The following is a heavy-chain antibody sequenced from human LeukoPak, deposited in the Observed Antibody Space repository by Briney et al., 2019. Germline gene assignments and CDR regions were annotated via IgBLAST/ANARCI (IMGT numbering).Heavy chain of an antibody. CDR3: AFSSSWWKGSFQH. V-gene: IGHV1-18*01. J-gene: IGHJ1*01. CDR2: ISAYNGNT. CDR1: GYIFTNYN. D-gene: IGHD6-13*01. Sequence: EASVKVSCKASGYIFTNYNISWVRQAPGQGLEWMGWISAYNGNTNYAQKLQGRVSMSAYTSTTTAYMELRSLKSDDTAVYYCAFSSSWWKGSFQHWGQGTLVTVSS.